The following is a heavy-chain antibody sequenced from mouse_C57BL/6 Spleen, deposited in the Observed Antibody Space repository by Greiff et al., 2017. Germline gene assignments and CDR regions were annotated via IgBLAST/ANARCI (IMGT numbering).Heavy chain of an antibody. CDR3: ARAHYSGSSYYFDY. Sequence: QVQLKQPGAELVRPGSSVKLSCKASGYTFTSYWMHWVQQRPIQGLEWIGNIDPSDSETHYNQKFKDKATLTVDKSSSTAYMQLSSLTSEDSAVYYCARAHYSGSSYYFDYWGQGTTLTVSS. D-gene: IGHD1-1*01. V-gene: IGHV1-52*01. CDR1: GYTFTSYW. J-gene: IGHJ2*01. CDR2: IDPSDSET.